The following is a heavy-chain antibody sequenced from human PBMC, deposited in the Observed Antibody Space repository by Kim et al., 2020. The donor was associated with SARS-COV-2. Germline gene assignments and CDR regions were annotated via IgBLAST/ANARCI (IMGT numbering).Heavy chain of an antibody. CDR3: ARDFRITYYYDSSGYYH. V-gene: IGHV1-18*04. D-gene: IGHD3-22*01. Sequence: ASVKVSCKASGYTFTSYGISWVRQAPGQGLEWMGWISAYNGNTNYAQKLQGRVTMTTDTSTSTAYMELRSLRSDDTVVYYCARDFRITYYYDSSGYYHWGQGTLVTVSS. CDR1: GYTFTSYG. CDR2: ISAYNGNT. J-gene: IGHJ1*01.